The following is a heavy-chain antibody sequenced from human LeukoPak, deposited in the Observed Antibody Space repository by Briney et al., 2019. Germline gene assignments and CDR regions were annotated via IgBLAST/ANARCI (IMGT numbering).Heavy chain of an antibody. V-gene: IGHV1-69*05. CDR3: AADGTD. CDR2: IIHRLGRT. J-gene: IGHJ4*02. CDR1: GGTCNSYA. Sequence: SVKVSCKASGGTCNSYAINWVRQAPGQGLEWMGGIIHRLGRTNYIQKFQGRITITTDGSTTTAYMELSSLRSEDTAVYYCAADGTDWGQGTLVTVSS.